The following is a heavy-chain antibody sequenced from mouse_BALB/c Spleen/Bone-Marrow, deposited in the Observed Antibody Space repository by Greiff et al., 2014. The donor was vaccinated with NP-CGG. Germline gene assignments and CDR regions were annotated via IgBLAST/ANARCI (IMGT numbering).Heavy chain of an antibody. CDR1: GFTFSSYA. D-gene: IGHD2-10*02. Sequence: EVKLVESGGGLVKPGGSLKLSCAASGFTFSSYAMSWVRQTPEKRLEWVASISGGGSTYYPDSVKGRFTISRDNARNILYLQMSSLRSEDTAMYYCAKRGAYGNFWFAYWGQGTLVTVSA. CDR3: AKRGAYGNFWFAY. V-gene: IGHV5-6-5*01. CDR2: ISGGGST. J-gene: IGHJ3*01.